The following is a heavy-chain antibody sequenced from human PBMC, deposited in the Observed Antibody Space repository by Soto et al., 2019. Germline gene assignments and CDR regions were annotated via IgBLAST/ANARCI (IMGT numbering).Heavy chain of an antibody. D-gene: IGHD1-26*01. CDR3: TRPADFTTAFDI. Sequence: PGGALRLAGGGSGLTCNNYDMQWVRQPTGKGLQWVANINVAGDTYYPGSVKGRFTISRENAKNSLYLQINSLRAEDTAVYYCTRPADFTTAFDIWGQGTMVTVSS. CDR2: INVAGDT. CDR1: GLTCNNYD. V-gene: IGHV3-13*01. J-gene: IGHJ3*02.